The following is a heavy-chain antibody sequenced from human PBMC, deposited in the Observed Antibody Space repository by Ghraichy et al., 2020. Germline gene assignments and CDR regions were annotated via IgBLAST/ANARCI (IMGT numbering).Heavy chain of an antibody. CDR2: ISSSGGET. CDR3: AKDYWQQEVQFDY. J-gene: IGHJ4*02. Sequence: GGSLRLSCAASGFAFSTYAMSWVRQAPGKGLEWVSAISSSGGETFYADSVKGRFSISRDNSKNTLNLQMNSLTAEDTAIYYCAKDYWQQEVQFDYWGQGTLVTVSS. D-gene: IGHD6-13*01. CDR1: GFAFSTYA. V-gene: IGHV3-23*01.